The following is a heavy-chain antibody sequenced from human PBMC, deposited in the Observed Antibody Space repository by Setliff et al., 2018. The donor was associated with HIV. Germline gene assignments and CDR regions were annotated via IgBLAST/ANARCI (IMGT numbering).Heavy chain of an antibody. V-gene: IGHV4-38-2*02. CDR3: ARQPPLSALQVWFGDY. J-gene: IGHJ4*02. CDR1: GFSISTGHY. D-gene: IGHD3-10*01. CDR2: VYHSGST. Sequence: SETLSLTCTVSGFSISTGHYWGWVRQSPGKGLEWIGSVYHSGSTYYAASLKSRVTISVDTSKNQFSLKLTSVTAADTAVYYCARQPPLSALQVWFGDYWGQGILVTV.